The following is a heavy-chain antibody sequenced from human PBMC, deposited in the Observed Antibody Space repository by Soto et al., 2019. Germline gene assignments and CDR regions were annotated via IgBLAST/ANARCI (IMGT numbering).Heavy chain of an antibody. J-gene: IGHJ6*02. CDR3: ASSTVTSNYYYYYGMDV. CDR1: GGSISSGGYY. Sequence: NPSETLSLTCTVSGGSISSGGYYWSWIRQHPGKGLEWIGYIYYSGSTYYNPSLKSRVTISVDTSKNQFSLKLSSVTAADTAVYYCASSTVTSNYYYYYGMDVWGQGTTVTVSS. CDR2: IYYSGST. V-gene: IGHV4-31*03. D-gene: IGHD4-17*01.